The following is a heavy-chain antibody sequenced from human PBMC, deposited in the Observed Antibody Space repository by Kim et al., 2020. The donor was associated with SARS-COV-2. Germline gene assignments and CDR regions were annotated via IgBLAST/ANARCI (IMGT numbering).Heavy chain of an antibody. Sequence: GGSLRLFCAASGFTFTNAWMNWVRQAPGKGLEWVGRIKSKTDGGTADYAAPVKGRFTISRDDSKNTLFLQMNSLKTEDSAVYYCTTVDGYVNRGLDYWGQGTLVTVSS. CDR1: GFTFTNAW. D-gene: IGHD5-12*01. CDR2: IKSKTDGGTA. CDR3: TTVDGYVNRGLDY. J-gene: IGHJ4*02. V-gene: IGHV3-15*01.